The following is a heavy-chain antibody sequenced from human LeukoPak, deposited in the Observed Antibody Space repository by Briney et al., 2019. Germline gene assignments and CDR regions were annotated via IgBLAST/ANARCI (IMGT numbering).Heavy chain of an antibody. V-gene: IGHV4-39*01. CDR1: DGSISSSSYY. Sequence: SETLSLTCTVSDGSISSSSYYWGWIRQPPGKGLEWIGSIYYGGSTYYNPSLKSRVTISVDTSKNQFSLRLSSVTAADTAVYYCATSPYYYFDYWGQGTLVTVSS. CDR3: ATSPYYYFDY. D-gene: IGHD3-10*01. J-gene: IGHJ4*02. CDR2: IYYGGST.